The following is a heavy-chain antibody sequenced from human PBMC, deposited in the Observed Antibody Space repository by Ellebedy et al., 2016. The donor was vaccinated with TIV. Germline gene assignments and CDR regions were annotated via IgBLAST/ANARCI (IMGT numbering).Heavy chain of an antibody. CDR3: ARGADIVRVILSNYFYSTMDV. Sequence: AASVKVSCKASGYTFTGYYIHWVRQAPGQGLEWMGWINPDSGGTNFAQKFQDSVTMTMDTSITTAYMELSRLKSDDTAVYYCARGADIVRVILSNYFYSTMDVWGQGTTVTVS. V-gene: IGHV1-2*02. CDR1: GYTFTGYY. CDR2: INPDSGGT. D-gene: IGHD5-12*01. J-gene: IGHJ6*02.